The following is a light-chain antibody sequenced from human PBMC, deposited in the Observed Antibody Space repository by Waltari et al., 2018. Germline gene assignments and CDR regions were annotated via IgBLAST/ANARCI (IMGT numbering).Light chain of an antibody. V-gene: IGKV3-20*01. CDR3: QQYGSSTGYT. J-gene: IGKJ2*01. Sequence: EIVLTQSPGTLSLSPGERATLSGRASQSVSSSDLAWYQQKPGQAPRRLIYGASNRATAIPDRFSGSRSGTDFTLTISRLDPEDFAVYYCQQYGSSTGYTFGQGTKLEIK. CDR2: GAS. CDR1: QSVSSSD.